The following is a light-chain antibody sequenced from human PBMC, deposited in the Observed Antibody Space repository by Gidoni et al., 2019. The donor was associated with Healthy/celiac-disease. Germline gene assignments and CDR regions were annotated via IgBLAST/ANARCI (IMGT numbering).Light chain of an antibody. CDR1: QDISNY. V-gene: IGKV1-33*01. CDR2: DAS. CDR3: QQYDNLPYH. Sequence: DIQMTQSPSSLSASVGDRVTITCQASQDISNYLNWYQQKPGKAPKLLIYDASNLETGVPSRFSGSGSGTDFTFTISSLQPEDIATYYCQQYDNLPYHFXQXTKLEIK. J-gene: IGKJ2*01.